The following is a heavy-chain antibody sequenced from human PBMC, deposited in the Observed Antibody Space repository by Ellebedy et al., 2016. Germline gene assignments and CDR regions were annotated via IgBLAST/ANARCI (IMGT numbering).Heavy chain of an antibody. CDR3: ARDLGGSYNDY. V-gene: IGHV1-46*04. Sequence: ASVKVSXXASGYTFTNYYIHWVRQAPGQGLEWVGIINPNGGGTTYAQKLQGRVTMTRDTSTSTVYMDLSSLRPEDTVVYYCARDLGGSYNDYWGQGTRVTVSS. J-gene: IGHJ4*01. D-gene: IGHD1-26*01. CDR2: INPNGGGT. CDR1: GYTFTNYY.